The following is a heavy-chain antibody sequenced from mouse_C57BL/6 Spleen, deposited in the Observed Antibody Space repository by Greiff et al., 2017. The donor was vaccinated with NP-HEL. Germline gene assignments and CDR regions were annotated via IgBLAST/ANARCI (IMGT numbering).Heavy chain of an antibody. J-gene: IGHJ1*03. CDR3: AGREVVAPHWYIDV. D-gene: IGHD1-1*01. V-gene: IGHV1-82*01. CDR2: FYPGDGDT. Sequence: VMLVESGPELVKPGASVKISCKASVYAFSSSWTNWVKLRPGKGLEWIGRFYPGDGDTNYNGKFKGKATLTADKSSSTAYMQLSSLTSEDSAVYFCAGREVVAPHWYIDVWHKGTTLAVSS. CDR1: VYAFSSSW.